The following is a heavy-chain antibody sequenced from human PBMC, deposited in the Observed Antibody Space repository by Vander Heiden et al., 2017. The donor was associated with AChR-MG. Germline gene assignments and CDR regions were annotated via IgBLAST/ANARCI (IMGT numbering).Heavy chain of an antibody. CDR2: IRSKAYGGTT. J-gene: IGHJ4*02. V-gene: IGHV3-49*05. D-gene: IGHD6-19*01. CDR1: GSTFGDYA. Sequence: EVQLVASGGGLVKPGRSLRLSCTAAGSTFGDYAMSWFRQAPGKGLEWVGFIRSKAYGGTTEYAASVKGRFTISRDDSKSIAYLQMNSLKTEDTAVYYCTRVSSGWYYFDYWGQGTLVTVSS. CDR3: TRVSSGWYYFDY.